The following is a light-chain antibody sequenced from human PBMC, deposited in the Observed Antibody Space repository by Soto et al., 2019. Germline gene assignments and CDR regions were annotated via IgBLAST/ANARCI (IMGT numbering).Light chain of an antibody. CDR2: KAS. CDR1: QSISSW. J-gene: IGKJ1*01. V-gene: IGKV1-5*03. Sequence: DIQMTQSPSTLSASVGDRVTITCRANQSISSWLAWYQQKPGKAPKLLIYKASSLESGVPSRFSGSGYGTEFTLTISSLQPDDFATYYCQQYNSYWTFGQGTKVDIK. CDR3: QQYNSYWT.